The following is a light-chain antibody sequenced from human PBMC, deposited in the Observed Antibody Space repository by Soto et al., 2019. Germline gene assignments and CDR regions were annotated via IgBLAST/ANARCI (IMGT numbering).Light chain of an antibody. V-gene: IGKV3-20*01. J-gene: IGKJ4*01. Sequence: EILLTQSPGTLSVSPGERATLSCRASQRVSSRQLAWYQQKPGQPPRLVIYGASSRATGIPDSFSGSGSGTDFTLTISRLEPEDFAVYYCQQYGSSPLTFGGGTKVDIK. CDR3: QQYGSSPLT. CDR2: GAS. CDR1: QRVSSRQ.